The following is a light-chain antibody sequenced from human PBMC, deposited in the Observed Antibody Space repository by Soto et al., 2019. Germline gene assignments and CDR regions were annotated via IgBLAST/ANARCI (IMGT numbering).Light chain of an antibody. CDR3: SSYTSSSTRDVV. Sequence: QSALTQPASVSGCPGQSITISCTGTSSDVGGYNYVSWYQQHPGKAPKLMIYEVSNRPSGVSNRFSGSKSGNTASLTISGLQAEDEADYYCSSYTSSSTRDVVFGGGTKLTVL. CDR2: EVS. CDR1: SSDVGGYNY. J-gene: IGLJ2*01. V-gene: IGLV2-14*01.